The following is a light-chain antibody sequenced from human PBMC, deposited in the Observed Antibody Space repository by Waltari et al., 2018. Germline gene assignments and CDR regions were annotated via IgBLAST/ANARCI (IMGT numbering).Light chain of an antibody. V-gene: IGKV3-20*01. CDR2: GPS. CDR3: QHYVRLPAT. Sequence: EIVLTQSPGSLSSSPGERVTLPCRASQSVSRALAWYQQKPGQAPRLLLFGPSNRATGIPDRFSGRGSETDFSLTISRLEPEDFAVYYCQHYVRLPATFGRGTKVEIK. CDR1: QSVSRA. J-gene: IGKJ1*01.